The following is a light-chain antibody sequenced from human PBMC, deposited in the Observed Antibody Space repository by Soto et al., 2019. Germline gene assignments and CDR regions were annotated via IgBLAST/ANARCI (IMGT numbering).Light chain of an antibody. V-gene: IGKV2-40*01. Sequence: DIVMTQTPLSLPVTPGEPASISCRSSQSLLDSDDGNTYLDWYLQKPGQSPQRLIYTLSYRASTVPDIVSGSGSGTDFTLKISRVEAEDFGVYYCLQRKEFPWTFGQATKVEIQ. J-gene: IGKJ1*01. CDR1: QSLLDSDDGNTY. CDR3: LQRKEFPWT. CDR2: TLS.